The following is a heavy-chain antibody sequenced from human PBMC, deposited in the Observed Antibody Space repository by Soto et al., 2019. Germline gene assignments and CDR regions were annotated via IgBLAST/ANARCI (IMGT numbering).Heavy chain of an antibody. Sequence: QVHLVQSGAEVKKPGASVKVSCKASGYTFTTYTMHWVRQAPEQRLEWMGWINPGNGITKYSQNFQDRDTLTRDTSASTAYMDLGSLTSADTAVYYCARDIAGSYKAFDYWGQGTLVTVSS. J-gene: IGHJ4*02. CDR2: INPGNGIT. D-gene: IGHD1-26*01. V-gene: IGHV1-3*01. CDR3: ARDIAGSYKAFDY. CDR1: GYTFTTYT.